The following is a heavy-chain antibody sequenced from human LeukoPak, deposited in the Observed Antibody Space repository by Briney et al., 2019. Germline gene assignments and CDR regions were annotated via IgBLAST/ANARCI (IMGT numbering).Heavy chain of an antibody. V-gene: IGHV4-31*03. D-gene: IGHD3-22*01. J-gene: IGHJ1*01. CDR2: IYYSVST. Sequence: SETLSLTCTVSGGSISSGGYYWSWIRQHPGKGLEWIGYIYYSVSTYYNPSLKSRVTISVDTSKNQFSLKLSSVTAADTAVYYCARSAGVYYDSSGYYQPYFQHWGQGTLVTVSS. CDR1: GGSISSGGYY. CDR3: ARSAGVYYDSSGYYQPYFQH.